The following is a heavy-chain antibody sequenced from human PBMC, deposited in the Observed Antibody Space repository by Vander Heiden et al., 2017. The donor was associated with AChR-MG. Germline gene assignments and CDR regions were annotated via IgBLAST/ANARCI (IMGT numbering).Heavy chain of an antibody. D-gene: IGHD6-19*01. V-gene: IGHV3-23*01. Sequence: EVQLLESGGGLVQPGGSLRLSCAASGFTFSSYSMSWVRPAPGGGLEWVSDISGSGGATYYSDSVKGRFTISRDNSKNTLDLQMNSLRAEDTAVYYCAKGRYSTGWSSFDYWGQGTLVAVSS. J-gene: IGHJ4*02. CDR2: ISGSGGAT. CDR3: AKGRYSTGWSSFDY. CDR1: GFTFSSYS.